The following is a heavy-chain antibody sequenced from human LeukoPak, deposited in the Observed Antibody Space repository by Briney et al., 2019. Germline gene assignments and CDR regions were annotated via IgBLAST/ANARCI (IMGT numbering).Heavy chain of an antibody. D-gene: IGHD2-2*01. CDR1: GFTFNNYA. CDR2: IGGSTGNT. CDR3: AREHGYCSSTSCYQYYYYMDV. V-gene: IGHV3-23*01. J-gene: IGHJ6*03. Sequence: GGSLRLSCAASGFTFNNYAMTWVRQAPGKGLEWVSVIGGSTGNTYYADSVKGRFTISRDNSKNTLYLQMNSLRAEDTAVYYCAREHGYCSSTSCYQYYYYMDVWGKGTTVTVSS.